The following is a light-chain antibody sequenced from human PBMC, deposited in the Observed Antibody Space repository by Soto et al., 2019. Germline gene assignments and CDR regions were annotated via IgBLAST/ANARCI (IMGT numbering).Light chain of an antibody. CDR3: QQYGSSLIT. V-gene: IGKV3-20*01. CDR2: DVS. CDR1: QSVSSAY. J-gene: IGKJ5*01. Sequence: TGLAQTPGILPLSPGESATRSCRASQSVSSAYLAWYQQKPGQAPRPLIYDVSSRATGVPDRFSGSGSATDFTLTISRLEPEDFAVYYWQQYGSSLITFGQGTRLEIK.